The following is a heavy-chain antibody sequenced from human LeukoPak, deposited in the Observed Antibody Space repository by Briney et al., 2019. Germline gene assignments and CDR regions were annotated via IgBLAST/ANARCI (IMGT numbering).Heavy chain of an antibody. J-gene: IGHJ5*02. CDR1: GFTFSSYA. V-gene: IGHV1-69*05. CDR3: ARVVVPAAMRGWFDP. CDR2: IIPIFGTA. D-gene: IGHD2-2*01. Sequence: PGGSLRLSCAASGFTFSSYAISWVRQAPGQGLEWMGRIIPIFGTANYAQKFQGRVTITTDESTSTAYMELSSLRSEDTAVYYCARVVVPAAMRGWFDPWGQGTLVTVSS.